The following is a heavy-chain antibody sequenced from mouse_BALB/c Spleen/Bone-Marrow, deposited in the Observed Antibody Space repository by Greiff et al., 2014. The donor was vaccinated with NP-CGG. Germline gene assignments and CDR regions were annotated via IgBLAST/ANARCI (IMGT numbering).Heavy chain of an antibody. D-gene: IGHD2-4*01. Sequence: VQLVESGPGLVAPSQSLSITCTVSGFSLTSYGVHWVRQPPGKGLEWLGVIWAGGSTNYNSALMSRLSISKDSSKSQVFLKMNSLQTDDTAMYYCASMITTAWFAYWGQGTLVTVSA. J-gene: IGHJ3*01. CDR2: IWAGGST. CDR3: ASMITTAWFAY. CDR1: GFSLTSYG. V-gene: IGHV2-9*02.